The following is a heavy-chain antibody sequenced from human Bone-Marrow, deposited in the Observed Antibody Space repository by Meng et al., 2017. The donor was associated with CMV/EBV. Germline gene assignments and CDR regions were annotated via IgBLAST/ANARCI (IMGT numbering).Heavy chain of an antibody. V-gene: IGHV4-61*01. D-gene: IGHD5-12*01. CDR2: ISYSGNT. CDR3: ARLVWLRFFDY. Sequence: GSLRLSCTVSGDSVSSGSYQWSWIRQPPGTELEWIGYISYSGNTIYNPSLKSRVTISLDMSKNQFSLKLHSVTAADTAEYYCARLVWLRFFDYWGQGTLVTVSS. J-gene: IGHJ4*02. CDR1: GDSVSSGSYQ.